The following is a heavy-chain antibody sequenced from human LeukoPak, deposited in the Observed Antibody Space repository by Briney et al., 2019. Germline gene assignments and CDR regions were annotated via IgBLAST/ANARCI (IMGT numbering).Heavy chain of an antibody. CDR1: GGSMSPYY. CDR2: TFTSGGT. Sequence: SETLSLTCTVSGGSMSPYYWSWIRQTPGKGLEWIGYTFTSGGTNYNPSLKSRVTISIDTSRNQFSLRLSSVTAADTAVYYCARDLVTVTKGFDIWGQGTMVSVSS. CDR3: ARDLVTVTKGFDI. J-gene: IGHJ3*02. D-gene: IGHD4-17*01. V-gene: IGHV4-59*01.